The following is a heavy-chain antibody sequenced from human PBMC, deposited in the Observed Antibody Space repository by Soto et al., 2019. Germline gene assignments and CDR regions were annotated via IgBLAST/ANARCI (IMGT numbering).Heavy chain of an antibody. Sequence: QVQLQESGPGLVKPSQTLSLTCTVSGGSISRGGYYWSWIRQHPGKGLEWIGYIYYSGSTYYNPSLKSRVTISVDTSKNQFSLKLSSVTAADTAVYYCARGITMVRGVIINNYYYYYMDVWGKGTTVTVSS. J-gene: IGHJ6*03. CDR3: ARGITMVRGVIINNYYYYYMDV. CDR1: GGSISRGGYY. CDR2: IYYSGST. D-gene: IGHD3-10*01. V-gene: IGHV4-31*03.